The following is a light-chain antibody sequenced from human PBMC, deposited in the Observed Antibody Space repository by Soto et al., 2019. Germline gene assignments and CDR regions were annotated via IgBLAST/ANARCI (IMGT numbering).Light chain of an antibody. J-gene: IGKJ1*01. CDR1: ETVSDSQ. V-gene: IGKV3-20*01. CDR3: QQYGSSRWT. Sequence: EIVLTQSPDTLSLSPGERATLACRSSETVSDSQLAWYQQKPGQAPRLLIYSVSTRATGIADRFSGSRSGTDFTLTISRLEPADFALYYCQQYGSSRWTFGQGTKVDIK. CDR2: SVS.